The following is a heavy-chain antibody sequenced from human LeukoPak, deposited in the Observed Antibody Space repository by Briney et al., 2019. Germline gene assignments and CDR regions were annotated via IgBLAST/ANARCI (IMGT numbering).Heavy chain of an antibody. J-gene: IGHJ4*02. V-gene: IGHV3-30*02. D-gene: IGHD6-13*01. CDR3: AKGLTAAGLDY. CDR1: GFTFSSYG. Sequence: GALRLSCAASGFTFSSYGMHWVRQAPGKGLEWVAVIWYGGSNKYYADSVKGRFTISRDNSKNTLYLQMNSLRAEDTAVYYCAKGLTAAGLDYWGQGTLVTVSS. CDR2: IWYGGSNK.